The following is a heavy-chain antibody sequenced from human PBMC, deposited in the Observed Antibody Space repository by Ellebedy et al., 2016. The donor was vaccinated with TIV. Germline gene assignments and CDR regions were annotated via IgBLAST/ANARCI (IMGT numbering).Heavy chain of an antibody. V-gene: IGHV3-7*01. CDR2: INQDGSGK. Sequence: GESLKISXAASGFSFGSYWMTWVRQAPGKGLEWVANINQDGSGKYYVDSVKGRFTISRDNARNSLYLEMNSLSAEDTALYYCARDAYSATSGGTPYWGQGTLVIVSS. CDR1: GFSFGSYW. D-gene: IGHD3-22*01. CDR3: ARDAYSATSGGTPY. J-gene: IGHJ4*02.